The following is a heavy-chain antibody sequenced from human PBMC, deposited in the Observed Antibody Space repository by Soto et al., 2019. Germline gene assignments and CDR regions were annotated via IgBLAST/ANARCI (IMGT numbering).Heavy chain of an antibody. Sequence: GGSLRLSCAASGFTFSSYAMSWVRQAPGKGLEWVSAISGSGGSTYYADSVKGRFTISRDNSKNTLYLQMNSLRAEDTAVYYCAKDSASPGYYYDSSGYYDYWGQGTLVTVSS. CDR2: ISGSGGST. CDR3: AKDSASPGYYYDSSGYYDY. CDR1: GFTFSSYA. V-gene: IGHV3-23*01. D-gene: IGHD3-22*01. J-gene: IGHJ4*02.